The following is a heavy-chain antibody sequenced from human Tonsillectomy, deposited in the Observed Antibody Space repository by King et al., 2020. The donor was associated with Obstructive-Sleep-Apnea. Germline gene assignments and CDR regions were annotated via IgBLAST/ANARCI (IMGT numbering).Heavy chain of an antibody. V-gene: IGHV5-51*01. CDR3: ARHLVYCTSPSCRILDY. D-gene: IGHD2-2*01. CDR2: IYPGDSDT. CDR1: GYSFTSYW. J-gene: IGHJ4*02. Sequence: EQLVQSGAEVKKPGESLKISCKGSGYSFTSYWIGWVRQMPGKGLEWMGIIYPGDSDTRYSPSFQGQVTISADKSISTAYLQWSSLKASDTAMYYCARHLVYCTSPSCRILDYWGQGTLVTVSS.